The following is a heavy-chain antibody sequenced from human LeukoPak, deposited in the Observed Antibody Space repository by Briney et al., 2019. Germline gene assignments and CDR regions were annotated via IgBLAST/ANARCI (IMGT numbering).Heavy chain of an antibody. CDR3: AREAGSVTTYSYYYYYGMDV. V-gene: IGHV4-39*01. J-gene: IGHJ6*02. D-gene: IGHD4-17*01. CDR1: GGSISSSSYY. CDR2: IYYSGST. Sequence: TSETLSLTCTVPGGSISSSSYYWGWIRQPPGKGLEWIGSIYYSGSTYYNPSLKSRVTISVDTSKNQFSLKLSSVTAADTAVYYCAREAGSVTTYSYYYYYGMDVWGQGTTVTVSS.